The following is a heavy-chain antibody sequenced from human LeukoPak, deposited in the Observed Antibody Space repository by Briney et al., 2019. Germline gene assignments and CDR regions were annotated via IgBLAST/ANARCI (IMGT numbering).Heavy chain of an antibody. Sequence: PSETLSLTCTVSGGSISSYYWSWIRQPPGKGLEWIGYIYYSGSTNYNPSLKSRVTISIDTSKNQFSLKLSSVTAADTAVYYCARARYSSSWACDYWGQGTLVTVSS. D-gene: IGHD6-13*01. CDR2: IYYSGST. CDR1: GGSISSYY. V-gene: IGHV4-59*01. J-gene: IGHJ4*02. CDR3: ARARYSSSWACDY.